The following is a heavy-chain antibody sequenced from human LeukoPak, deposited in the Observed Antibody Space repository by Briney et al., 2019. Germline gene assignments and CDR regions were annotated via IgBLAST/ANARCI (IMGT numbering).Heavy chain of an antibody. CDR1: GYSISSGYW. CDR3: ARNRYFDTGGYYYDFDY. J-gene: IGHJ4*02. CDR2: INHGGTT. Sequence: PSETLSLTCTVSGYSISSGYWWGWLRQPRGKGLEWIGSINHGGTTFYNPSLKRPATISVDTSKNPFSLTLSSVTAADTAVYYCARNRYFDTGGYYYDFDYWGQGTLLTVSS. V-gene: IGHV4-38-2*02. D-gene: IGHD3-22*01.